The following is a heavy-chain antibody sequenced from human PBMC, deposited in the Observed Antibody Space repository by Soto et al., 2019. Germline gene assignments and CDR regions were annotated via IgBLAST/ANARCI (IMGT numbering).Heavy chain of an antibody. CDR3: ARGIEGWYQGRYYYGMDV. Sequence: QVQLQESGPGLVKPSETLSLTCTVSGGSVSSGSYYWSWIRQPPGKGLEWIGYIYYSGSTNYNPSLERRVTISVDTSRNLVALKLSSVTAADTAVYYCARGIEGWYQGRYYYGMDVWGQGTTVTVSS. CDR1: GGSVSSGSYY. J-gene: IGHJ6*02. CDR2: IYYSGST. V-gene: IGHV4-61*01. D-gene: IGHD6-19*01.